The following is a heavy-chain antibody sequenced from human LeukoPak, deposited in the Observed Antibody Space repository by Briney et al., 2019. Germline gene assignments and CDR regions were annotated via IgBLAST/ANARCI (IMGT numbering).Heavy chain of an antibody. J-gene: IGHJ4*02. CDR1: GFTFNSYS. CDR3: AQDGASIRFDN. V-gene: IGHV3-30-3*02. D-gene: IGHD3-16*01. Sequence: GGSLRLSCAASGFTFNSYSMHWVRQAPGKGLEWVTAISDDETYKFYADSVKGRFIISRDNSKNTLYLQMNSLRAEDTAVYYCAQDGASIRFDNWGQGTLVTVSS. CDR2: ISDDETYK.